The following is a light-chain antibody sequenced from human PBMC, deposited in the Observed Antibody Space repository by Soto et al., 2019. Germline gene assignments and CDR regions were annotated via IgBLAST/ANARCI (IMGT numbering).Light chain of an antibody. Sequence: QSALAQPSSVSGSPGQSITISCTGTSTDVGGYNYVSWYQHHPGKGPKLMIYEASKRPSGVPDRFSGSKSGNTASLTVSGLQAEDEADYYCSSYAGSNTYVFGTGTKVTVL. J-gene: IGLJ1*01. CDR3: SSYAGSNTYV. CDR2: EAS. V-gene: IGLV2-8*01. CDR1: STDVGGYNY.